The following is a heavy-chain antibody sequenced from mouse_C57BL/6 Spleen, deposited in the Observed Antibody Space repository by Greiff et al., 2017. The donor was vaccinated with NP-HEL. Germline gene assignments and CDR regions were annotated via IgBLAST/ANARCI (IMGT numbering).Heavy chain of an antibody. CDR1: GYTFTDYY. J-gene: IGHJ4*01. V-gene: IGHV1-76*01. CDR3: ARDDYDVLYAMDY. D-gene: IGHD2-4*01. CDR2: IYPGSGNT. Sequence: QVHVKQSGAELVRPGASVKLSCKASGYTFTDYYINWVKQRPGQGLEWIARIYPGSGNTYYNEKFKGKATLTAEKSSSTAYMQLSSLTSEDSAVYFCARDDYDVLYAMDYWGQGTSVTVSS.